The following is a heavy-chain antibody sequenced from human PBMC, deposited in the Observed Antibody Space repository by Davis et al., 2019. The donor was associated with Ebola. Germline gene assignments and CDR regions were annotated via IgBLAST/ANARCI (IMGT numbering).Heavy chain of an antibody. Sequence: GESLKISCAASGFTFSSYSMNWVRQAPGKGLEWVSSISSISSYIYYADSVKGRFTISRDNAKNSLYLQMNSLRAEDTAVYYCLKYCSSTSCYGGYGMDVWGQGTTVTVSS. D-gene: IGHD2-2*01. CDR1: GFTFSSYS. CDR3: LKYCSSTSCYGGYGMDV. V-gene: IGHV3-21*04. CDR2: ISSISSYI. J-gene: IGHJ6*02.